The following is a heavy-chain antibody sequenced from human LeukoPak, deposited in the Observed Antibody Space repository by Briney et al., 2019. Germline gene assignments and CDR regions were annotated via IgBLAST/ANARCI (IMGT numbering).Heavy chain of an antibody. V-gene: IGHV3-23*01. CDR2: ISGSGDST. D-gene: IGHD3-16*02. J-gene: IGHJ4*02. CDR3: ARAGEITFGGVIGQFDY. Sequence: PGGSLRLSCAASGFTFSSYAMTWVRQAPGKGLEWVSVISGSGDSTYYADSVKGRFTISRDDSKNSLYLQMNSLRAEDTAVYYCARAGEITFGGVIGQFDYWGQGTLVTVSS. CDR1: GFTFSSYA.